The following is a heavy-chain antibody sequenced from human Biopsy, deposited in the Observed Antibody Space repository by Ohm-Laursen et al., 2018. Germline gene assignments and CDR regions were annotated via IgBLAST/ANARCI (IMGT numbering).Heavy chain of an antibody. J-gene: IGHJ6*02. D-gene: IGHD2/OR15-2a*01. CDR1: GGTFSNYA. CDR3: AGATNSTGWPYYYFYGMDV. CDR2: IYYRVAT. Sequence: SCKASGGTFSNYAISWVRQPPGKGLEWIGDIYYRVATDYSPSLKRRITISIDTSNNQFSLRLNSVTAADTAVYYCAGATNSTGWPYYYFYGMDVWGQGTTVTVSS. V-gene: IGHV4-59*01.